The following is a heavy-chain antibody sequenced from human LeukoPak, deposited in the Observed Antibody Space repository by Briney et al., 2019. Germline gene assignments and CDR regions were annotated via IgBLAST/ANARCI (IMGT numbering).Heavy chain of an antibody. CDR1: GGSFSGYY. V-gene: IGHV4-34*01. Sequence: SETLSLTCTVYGGSFSGYYWSWIRQPPGKGLEWIGEINHSGSTNYNPSLKSRVTMSVDTSKNQFSLKLSSVTAAGTSVYYCARVKTYCSSTSCRGDYYYGMDVWGQGTTVTVSS. J-gene: IGHJ6*02. CDR3: ARVKTYCSSTSCRGDYYYGMDV. CDR2: INHSGST. D-gene: IGHD2-2*01.